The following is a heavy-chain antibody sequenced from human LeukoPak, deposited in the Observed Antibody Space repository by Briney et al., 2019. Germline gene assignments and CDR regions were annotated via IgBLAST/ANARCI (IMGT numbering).Heavy chain of an antibody. CDR3: ARDSLLAAPYTDH. Sequence: ASVKVSCKASGYTFTSYGISWVRQAPGQGLEWMGWISDYSGNPNYAQKFQDRVTMTADTFTSTAYMELRSLRPNDTAVYFCARDSLLAAPYTDHWGQGTLVTVSS. CDR2: ISDYSGNP. J-gene: IGHJ4*02. D-gene: IGHD3-10*01. V-gene: IGHV1-18*01. CDR1: GYTFTSYG.